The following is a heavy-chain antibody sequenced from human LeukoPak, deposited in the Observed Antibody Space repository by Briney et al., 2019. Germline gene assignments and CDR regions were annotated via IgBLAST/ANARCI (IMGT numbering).Heavy chain of an antibody. V-gene: IGHV4-59*12. CDR1: GGSISSYY. D-gene: IGHD6-13*01. CDR3: ARDHATSSSWYGHGY. CDR2: IYYSGST. Sequence: PSETLSLTCTVSGGSISSYYWSWIRQPPGKGLEWIGYIYYSGSTNYNPSLKSRVTISVDTSKNQFSLKLSSVTAADTAVYYCARDHATSSSWYGHGYWGQGTLVTVSS. J-gene: IGHJ4*02.